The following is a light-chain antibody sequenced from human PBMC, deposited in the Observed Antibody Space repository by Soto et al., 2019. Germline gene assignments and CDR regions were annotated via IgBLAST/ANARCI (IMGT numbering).Light chain of an antibody. CDR3: SSFAGWTNCWV. J-gene: IGLJ3*02. V-gene: IGLV2-8*01. CDR1: SSDVGAYNY. CDR2: EVS. Sequence: QSALTQPPSASGSPGQSVTISCTGTSSDVGAYNYVSWFQQHPGKAPKLMIYEVSKRPSGVPDRFSGSKSGNTASLTVSGLQAEDEADYYCSSFAGWTNCWVFGGGTKVTVL.